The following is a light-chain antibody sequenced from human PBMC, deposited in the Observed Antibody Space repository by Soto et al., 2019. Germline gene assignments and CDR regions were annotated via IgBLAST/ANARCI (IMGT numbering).Light chain of an antibody. CDR3: SSSSGRTTRV. CDR2: DVS. CDR1: SSDVVVYNY. J-gene: IGLJ3*02. V-gene: IGLV2-14*03. Sequence: QSALTQPASMSGSPGQSITISCTGTSSDVVVYNYVSWYQQHPGKAPKLMIFDVSNRPSGVSNRFSGPKSGNTASLTISGLQAEDEAHYYCSSSSGRTTRVFGGGTQLTVL.